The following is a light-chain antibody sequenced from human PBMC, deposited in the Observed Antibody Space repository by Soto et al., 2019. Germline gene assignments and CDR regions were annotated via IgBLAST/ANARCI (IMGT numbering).Light chain of an antibody. CDR1: SSDVGGYNY. Sequence: QSVLTQPASVSGSPGQSITISCTGTSSDVGGYNYVSWYQQHPGKAPKLMIYEVSNRPSGVSNRFSGSKSGSTASLTISGLQAEDEADYYCSSYTSRSTLDYVFGSGTKV. CDR3: SSYTSRSTLDYV. J-gene: IGLJ1*01. V-gene: IGLV2-14*01. CDR2: EVS.